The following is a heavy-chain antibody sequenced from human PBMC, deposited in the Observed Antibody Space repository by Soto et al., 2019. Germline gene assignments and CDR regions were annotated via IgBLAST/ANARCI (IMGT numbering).Heavy chain of an antibody. V-gene: IGHV1-2*06. J-gene: IGHJ6*03. CDR1: GYTFSDYY. Sequence: ASVKVSCKASGYTFSDYYLHWVRQAPGQGPEWMGRINPNSGDTKFAQKFQGRVTMTRDTSVRTAFMELNWLKPDDTAVYYCARESGGATATLDYYYFYMDVWGQGTTVTVSS. D-gene: IGHD5-12*01. CDR2: INPNSGDT. CDR3: ARESGGATATLDYYYFYMDV.